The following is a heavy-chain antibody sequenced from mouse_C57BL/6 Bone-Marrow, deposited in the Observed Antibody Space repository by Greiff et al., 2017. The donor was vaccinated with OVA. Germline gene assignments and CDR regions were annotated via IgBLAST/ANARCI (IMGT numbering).Heavy chain of an antibody. D-gene: IGHD1-1*01. V-gene: IGHV1-7*01. CDR2: INPSSGYT. CDR1: GYTFTSYW. J-gene: IGHJ2*01. CDR3: ASENGSNYWYFDD. Sequence: VKLMESGAELAKPGASVKLSCKASGYTFTSYWMHWVKQRPGQGLEWIGYINPSSGYTKSNQKFKDKAPLTADKSSCKAYMPLSSLTYEDDEVENGASENGSNYWYFDDWGKGTTLTVSS.